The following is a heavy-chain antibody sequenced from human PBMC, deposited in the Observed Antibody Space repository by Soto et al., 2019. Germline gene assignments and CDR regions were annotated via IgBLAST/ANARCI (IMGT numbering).Heavy chain of an antibody. CDR3: ARDPGTVVTPYFHYYGMDV. J-gene: IGHJ6*02. CDR1: GYNLRTYG. D-gene: IGHD2-21*02. Sequence: QVQLVQSGGEVKKPGASVNVSCKASGYNLRTYGFSWVRQAPGQGLEWMGWISGYNGNTNYVQKFQGRVTMTTDTSTSTAYMELRSLRSDDTAVYYCARDPGTVVTPYFHYYGMDVWGQGTTVTVSS. V-gene: IGHV1-18*01. CDR2: ISGYNGNT.